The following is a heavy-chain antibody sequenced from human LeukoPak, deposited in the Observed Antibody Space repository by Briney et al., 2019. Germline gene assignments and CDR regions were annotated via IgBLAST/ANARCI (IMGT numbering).Heavy chain of an antibody. J-gene: IGHJ4*02. CDR2: IKQDGSEK. CDR1: GFTFSSHW. V-gene: IGHV3-7*01. Sequence: GGSLRLSCAASGFTFSSHWMHWVRQAPGKGLEWVANIKQDGSEKYYVDSVKGRFTISRDNAKNSLYLQMNSLRAEDTAVYYCAKSGDTAMVSVYWGQGTLVTVSS. CDR3: AKSGDTAMVSVY. D-gene: IGHD5-18*01.